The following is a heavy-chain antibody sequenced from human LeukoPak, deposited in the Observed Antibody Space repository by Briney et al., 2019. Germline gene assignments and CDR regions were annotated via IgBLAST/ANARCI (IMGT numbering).Heavy chain of an antibody. Sequence: SETLSLTCAVYGGSFSGYHWSWIRQPPGKGLEWIGEINHSGSTNYNPSLKSRVTISVDTSKNQFSLKLSSVTAADTAVYYCARGGYCSSTSCPEDYWGQGTLVTVSS. J-gene: IGHJ4*02. D-gene: IGHD2-2*03. CDR1: GGSFSGYH. V-gene: IGHV4-34*01. CDR3: ARGGYCSSTSCPEDY. CDR2: INHSGST.